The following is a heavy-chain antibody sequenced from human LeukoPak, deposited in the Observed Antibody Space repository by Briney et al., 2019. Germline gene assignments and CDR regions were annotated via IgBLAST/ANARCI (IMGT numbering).Heavy chain of an antibody. CDR2: IGTAADA. J-gene: IGHJ3*02. CDR3: ANPMYSGIHTDAFDI. V-gene: IGHV3-13*01. Sequence: GGSLRLSCAASGFTFSTYDMHWVRLPTGKGLEWVSSIGTAADAYYADSVKGRFTISRENAKNSLYLQMNSLRAEDTAVYYCANPMYSGIHTDAFDIWGQGTMVTVSS. CDR1: GFTFSTYD. D-gene: IGHD1-26*01.